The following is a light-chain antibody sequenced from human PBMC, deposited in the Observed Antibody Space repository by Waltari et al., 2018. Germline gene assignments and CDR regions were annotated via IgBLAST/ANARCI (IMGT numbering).Light chain of an antibody. V-gene: IGKV3-15*01. J-gene: IGKJ1*01. CDR1: QSVSSN. CDR2: GAS. Sequence: EIVMTQSPATLSVSPGERATLACRASQSVSSNLAWYSQKPGQATRLPIYGASTRATGIPARSSGSGSGTEFTLTISSLQSEDFAVYYCQQYNNWWTFGQGTKVEIK. CDR3: QQYNNWWT.